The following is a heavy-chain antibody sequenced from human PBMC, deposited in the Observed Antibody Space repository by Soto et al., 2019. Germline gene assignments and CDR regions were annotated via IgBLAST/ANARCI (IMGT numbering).Heavy chain of an antibody. D-gene: IGHD2-2*01. Sequence: QVQLQQWGAGLLKPSETLSLTCAVYGGSFSGYYWSWIRQPPGKGLEWIGEINHSGSTNYNPSLKSRVTISVDTSKNQFSLKLSSVTAADTAVYYCARFPRSTSCYACFRGFDPWGQGTLVTVSS. CDR1: GGSFSGYY. CDR3: ARFPRSTSCYACFRGFDP. V-gene: IGHV4-34*01. CDR2: INHSGST. J-gene: IGHJ5*02.